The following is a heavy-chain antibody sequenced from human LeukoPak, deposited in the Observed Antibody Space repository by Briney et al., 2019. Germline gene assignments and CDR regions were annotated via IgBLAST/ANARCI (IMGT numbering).Heavy chain of an antibody. CDR1: GFTFSSHW. CDR3: ARIRNYGSVNDAFDI. J-gene: IGHJ3*02. D-gene: IGHD3-10*01. CDR2: IKEDGSEK. V-gene: IGHV3-7*01. Sequence: GGSLRLSCAASGFTFSSHWMNWVRQAPGKGLEWVANIKEDGSEKDYVDSVKGRFTISRDNAKNSLYLQMDSLRAEDTAVYYCARIRNYGSVNDAFDIWGQGTMVTVSS.